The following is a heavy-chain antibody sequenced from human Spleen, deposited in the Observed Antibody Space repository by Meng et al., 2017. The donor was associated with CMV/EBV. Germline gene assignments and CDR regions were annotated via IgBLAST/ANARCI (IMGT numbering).Heavy chain of an antibody. CDR2: INPKNGDT. Sequence: SVKVSCKTSGFTFIGYYMHWVRQAPGQGLEWMGWINPKNGDTAYARRFQGRVTMTRDMSFSTAYMELSRLGSDDTAMYYCARVQFLETANDAYDLWGQGTKVTVSS. V-gene: IGHV1-2*02. J-gene: IGHJ3*01. CDR1: GFTFIGYY. D-gene: IGHD2-21*01. CDR3: ARVQFLETANDAYDL.